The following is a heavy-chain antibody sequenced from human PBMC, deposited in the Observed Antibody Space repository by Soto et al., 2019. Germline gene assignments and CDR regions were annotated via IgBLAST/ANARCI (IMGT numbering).Heavy chain of an antibody. J-gene: IGHJ6*02. CDR3: ARGGGYYYDSSGYFFSAKRVYYYGMDV. V-gene: IGHV5-51*01. D-gene: IGHD3-22*01. CDR2: IYPGDSDT. Sequence: GESLKISCKGSGYSFTSYWIGWVRQMPGKGLEWMGIIYPGDSDTRYSPSFQGQVTISADKSISTAYLQWSSLKASDTAMYYCARGGGYYYDSSGYFFSAKRVYYYGMDVWGQGTTVTRLL. CDR1: GYSFTSYW.